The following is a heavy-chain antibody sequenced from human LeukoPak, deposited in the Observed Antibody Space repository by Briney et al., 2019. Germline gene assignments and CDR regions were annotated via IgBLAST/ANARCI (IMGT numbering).Heavy chain of an antibody. CDR2: IYHSGST. Sequence: RTSETLSLTRAVSGYSISSGYYWGWIRQPPGKGLEWIGSIYHSGSTYYNPSLKSRVTISVDTSKNQFSLKLSSVTAADTAVYYSARAELRKDAAMDYFYYCGQGNLVAVSS. CDR3: ARAELRKDAAMDYFYY. D-gene: IGHD5-18*01. J-gene: IGHJ4*02. CDR1: GYSISSGYY. V-gene: IGHV4-38-2*01.